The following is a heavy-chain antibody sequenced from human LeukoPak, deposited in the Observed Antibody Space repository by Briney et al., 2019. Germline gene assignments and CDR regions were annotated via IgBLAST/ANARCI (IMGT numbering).Heavy chain of an antibody. CDR1: EFTFSTYS. V-gene: IGHV3-30-3*01. CDR3: ARDPRYSYGYLDY. CDR2: VSNDGSNE. J-gene: IGHJ4*02. Sequence: GGSLRLSCAASEFTFSTYSMHWVRQAPGKGLEWVAFVSNDGSNEYHANSVKGRFTISRDNPRNTLYLQMNSLRTEDTAVYYCARDPRYSYGYLDYWGQGALVIVSS. D-gene: IGHD5-18*01.